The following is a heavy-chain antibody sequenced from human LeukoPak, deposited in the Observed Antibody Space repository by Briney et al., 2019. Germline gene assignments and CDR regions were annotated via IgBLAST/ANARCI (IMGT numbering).Heavy chain of an antibody. CDR2: ISSSSSYI. CDR3: ARESLLDSYNSGVDY. V-gene: IGHV3-21*01. D-gene: IGHD5-24*01. Sequence: GGSLRLSCAASGFTFSSYSMNWVRQAPGKGLEWVSSISSSSSYIYYADSVKGRFTISRDNAKNSLYLQMNSLRAEDTAVYYCARESLLDSYNSGVDYWGQGTLVTVSS. CDR1: GFTFSSYS. J-gene: IGHJ4*02.